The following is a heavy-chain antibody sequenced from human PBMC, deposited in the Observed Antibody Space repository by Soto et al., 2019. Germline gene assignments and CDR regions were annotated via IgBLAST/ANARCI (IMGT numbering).Heavy chain of an antibody. J-gene: IGHJ4*02. D-gene: IGHD2-2*01. CDR3: ARGRQLCSSTSCYAGQFDY. Sequence: QVQLQESGPGLLKPSQTLSLTCTVSGGSISSGGYYWSWIRQHPGKGLEWIGYIYYSGSTYYNPSLKSRVTISVDTSKNQFSLKLSSVTAADTAVYYCARGRQLCSSTSCYAGQFDYWGQGTLVTVSS. CDR1: GGSISSGGYY. CDR2: IYYSGST. V-gene: IGHV4-31*03.